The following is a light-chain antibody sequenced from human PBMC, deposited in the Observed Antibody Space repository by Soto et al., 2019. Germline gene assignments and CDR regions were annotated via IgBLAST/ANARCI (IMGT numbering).Light chain of an antibody. CDR1: QSISSW. CDR3: QQYNSYSGT. J-gene: IGKJ2*01. V-gene: IGKV1-5*03. Sequence: DIQMTQSPSTLSASVGDRVTITCRASQSISSWLAWYQQKPGKAPKLLIYKASSLESGVPSRFSVSGSGTEFTLTSSSLQPYDFATYYCQQYNSYSGTFGQGTKLEIK. CDR2: KAS.